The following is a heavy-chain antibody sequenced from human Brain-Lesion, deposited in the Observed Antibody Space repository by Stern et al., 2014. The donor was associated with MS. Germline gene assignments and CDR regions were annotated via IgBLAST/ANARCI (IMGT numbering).Heavy chain of an antibody. J-gene: IGHJ4*02. CDR3: AISSSRYYFDS. D-gene: IGHD2-2*01. CDR1: GFIFSDYY. Sequence: VQLVESGGTLVKPGGSLRLSCAASGFIFSDYYMNWIRQAPGQGLEWASYISTTASNIYYANSVKGRFTISRDNTKNSLFLLMSSLRAEDTAVYYCAISSSRYYFDSWGLGTLVTVSS. CDR2: ISTTASNI. V-gene: IGHV3-11*01.